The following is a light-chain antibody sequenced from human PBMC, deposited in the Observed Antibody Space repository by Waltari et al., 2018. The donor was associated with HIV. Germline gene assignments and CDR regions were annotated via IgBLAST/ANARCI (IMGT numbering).Light chain of an antibody. CDR3: QHYNSYPWT. CDR1: QSVSNW. CDR2: KAS. Sequence: DIQMTQSPSLLAASMGDRVTFTCRASQSVSNWLAWYQQKPGRAPKPLIYKASSLESGVPSRFSGSGSGAEFTLTISSLQPDDIATYYCQHYNSYPWTFGQGTKVEIK. V-gene: IGKV1-5*03. J-gene: IGKJ1*01.